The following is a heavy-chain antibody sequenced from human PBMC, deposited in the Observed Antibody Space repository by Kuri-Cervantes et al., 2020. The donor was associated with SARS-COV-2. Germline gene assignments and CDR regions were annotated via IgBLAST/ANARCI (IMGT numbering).Heavy chain of an antibody. CDR1: GGTFSSYA. V-gene: IGHV1-69*04. CDR2: IIPIFGIA. CDR3: ARDAAADNLSDY. D-gene: IGHD6-13*01. J-gene: IGHJ4*02. Sequence: SVKVSCKASGGTFSSYAISWVRQAPGQGLEWVGRIIPIFGIANYAQKFQGRVTITADKSTSTAYMELSSLRSEDTAVYYCARDAAADNLSDYWGQGTLVTVSS.